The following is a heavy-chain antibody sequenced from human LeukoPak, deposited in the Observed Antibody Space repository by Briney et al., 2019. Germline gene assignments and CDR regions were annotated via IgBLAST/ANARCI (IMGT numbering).Heavy chain of an antibody. D-gene: IGHD6-13*01. CDR3: AKDVVWAAGLDY. V-gene: IGHV3-66*02. CDR1: GFTFSSYG. Sequence: GGTLRLSCAASGFTFSSYGMSWVRQAPGKGLEWVSIIYSGGSTFYADSVKGRFTISRDNAKNSLYLQMNSLRAEDTAVYYCAKDVVWAAGLDYWGQGTLVTVSS. J-gene: IGHJ4*02. CDR2: IYSGGST.